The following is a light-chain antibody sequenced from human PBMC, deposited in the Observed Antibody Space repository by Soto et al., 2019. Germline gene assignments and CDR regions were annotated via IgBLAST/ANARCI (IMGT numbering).Light chain of an antibody. J-gene: IGKJ1*01. CDR2: GAS. V-gene: IGKV3-15*01. CDR1: QSVSSY. CDR3: HQYDHWTQT. Sequence: EMVLTQSPATLSLSPGERAPLSCGASQSVSSYLAWYQQKPGQAPRIFIQGASTREPGIPARFSGSGSGTECTLTISSLQSEDFAVYYCHQYDHWTQTFGQGTKVDIK.